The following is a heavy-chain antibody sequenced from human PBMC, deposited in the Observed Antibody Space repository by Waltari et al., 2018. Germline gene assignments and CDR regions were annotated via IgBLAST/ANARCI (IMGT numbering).Heavy chain of an antibody. CDR2: ISSSSSTI. J-gene: IGHJ4*02. CDR1: GFTFSSYS. D-gene: IGHD1-26*01. CDR3: AREVAGATGVFDY. V-gene: IGHV3-48*01. Sequence: EEQLVESGGGLVQPGGSLRLSCAASGFTFSSYSMNWVRQAPGKGLEWVSYISSSSSTIYYADSVKGRFTISRDNAKNSLYLQMNSLRAEDTAVYYCAREVAGATGVFDYWGQGTLVTVSS.